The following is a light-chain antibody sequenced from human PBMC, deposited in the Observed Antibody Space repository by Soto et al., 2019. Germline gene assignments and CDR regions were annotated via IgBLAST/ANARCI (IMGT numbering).Light chain of an antibody. CDR1: SSDVGGYNY. J-gene: IGLJ2*01. Sequence: QSALTQPASVSGPPGQSITISCTGTSSDVGGYNYVSWYQQHPGKAPKLMIYDVSDRPSGVSDRFSGSKSGNTASLTISGLQAEDEADYYCSSYAYSSTHVVFGGGTKVTVL. V-gene: IGLV2-14*01. CDR3: SSYAYSSTHVV. CDR2: DVS.